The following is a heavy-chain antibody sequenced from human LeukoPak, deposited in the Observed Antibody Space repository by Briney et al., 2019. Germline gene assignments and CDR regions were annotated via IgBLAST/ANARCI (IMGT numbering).Heavy chain of an antibody. V-gene: IGHV1-2*02. J-gene: IGHJ5*02. D-gene: IGHD2-15*01. Sequence: ASVKVSCKASGYTFTDYYMHWVRQAPGQGLEWMGWINPNSGGTNYAQKFQGRVTMTRDTSISTAYMELSRLRSDDTAVYYCARDLALYCSGGSCQGNWFDPWGQGTLVTVSS. CDR1: GYTFTDYY. CDR2: INPNSGGT. CDR3: ARDLALYCSGGSCQGNWFDP.